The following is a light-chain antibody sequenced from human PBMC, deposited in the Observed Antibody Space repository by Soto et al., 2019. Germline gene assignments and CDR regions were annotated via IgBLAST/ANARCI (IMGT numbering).Light chain of an antibody. CDR1: QSVDSSF. V-gene: IGKV3-20*01. CDR3: QQYVSSVT. J-gene: IGKJ1*01. Sequence: EIVLTQSPGSLSLSPGERATLSCRASQSVDSSFFAWYQKKPGQAPRLLIYGASKRATGIPDRFSGSGSGTAFPLTISRLEPEDFAVYYCQQYVSSVTFGQGTKVEIK. CDR2: GAS.